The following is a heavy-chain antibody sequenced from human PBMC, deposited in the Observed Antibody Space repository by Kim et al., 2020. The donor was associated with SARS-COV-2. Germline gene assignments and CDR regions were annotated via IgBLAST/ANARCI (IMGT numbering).Heavy chain of an antibody. Sequence: SETLSLTCTVSGGSISSYYWSWIRQPPGKGLEWIGYIYYSGSTNYNPSLKSRVTISVDTSKNQFSLKLSSVTAADTAVYYCASRPARGYYDSSGPHGFDIWGQGTMVTVSS. CDR3: ASRPARGYYDSSGPHGFDI. CDR2: IYYSGST. CDR1: GGSISSYY. D-gene: IGHD3-22*01. V-gene: IGHV4-59*01. J-gene: IGHJ3*02.